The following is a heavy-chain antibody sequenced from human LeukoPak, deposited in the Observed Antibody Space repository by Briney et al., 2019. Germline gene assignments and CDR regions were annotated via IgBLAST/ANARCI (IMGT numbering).Heavy chain of an antibody. CDR2: ISSSSDTI. CDR1: GFTFNTYS. V-gene: IGHV3-48*01. Sequence: GGSLRLSCAVSGFTFNTYSMNWVRQAPGKGLEWVSYISSSSDTIYYADSVKGRFTISRDNSKNTLYLQMNGLRAEDTAVYYCAKGARAAGTAGGAFDIWGQGTMVTVSS. CDR3: AKGARAAGTAGGAFDI. D-gene: IGHD6-13*01. J-gene: IGHJ3*02.